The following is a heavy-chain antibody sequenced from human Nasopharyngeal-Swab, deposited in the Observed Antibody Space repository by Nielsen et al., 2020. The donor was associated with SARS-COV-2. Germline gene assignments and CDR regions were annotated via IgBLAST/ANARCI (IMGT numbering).Heavy chain of an antibody. CDR3: ARDRLSGLDY. Sequence: GSLRLSCTVSCGSISSSSYYWGWIRQPPGKGLEWIGSIYYSGSTYYNPSLKSRVTISVDTSKNQFSLKVNSVTAADTAVYYCARDRLSGLDYWGQGTLVTVSS. J-gene: IGHJ4*02. D-gene: IGHD6-19*01. CDR1: CGSISSSSYY. CDR2: IYYSGST. V-gene: IGHV4-39*07.